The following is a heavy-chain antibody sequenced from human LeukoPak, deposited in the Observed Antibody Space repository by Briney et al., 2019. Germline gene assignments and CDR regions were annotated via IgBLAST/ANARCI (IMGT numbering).Heavy chain of an antibody. V-gene: IGHV1-2*06. CDR2: INPNSGGT. J-gene: IGHJ4*02. CDR1: GYTFTGYY. D-gene: IGHD3-22*01. Sequence: ASVKVSCKASGYTFTGYYMHWVRQAPGQGLEWMGRINPNSGGTNYAQKFQGRATMTRDTSISTAYMELSRLRSDDTAVYYCASDSSGYSPLNYWGQGTLVTVSS. CDR3: ASDSSGYSPLNY.